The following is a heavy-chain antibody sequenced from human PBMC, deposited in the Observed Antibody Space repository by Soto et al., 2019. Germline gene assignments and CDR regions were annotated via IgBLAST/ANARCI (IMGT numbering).Heavy chain of an antibody. CDR2: ISAYNGNT. V-gene: IGHV1-18*01. J-gene: IGHJ4*02. CDR1: GYTFTNFG. Sequence: QVQLVQSGAEVKKPGASVKVSCKASGYTFTNFGISWVRQAPGQGLEWMGWISAYNGNTNYAQNFQGRVTMTTDTSTSPAYMELRSLRSDETAVYCCARGGSPIDYWCQGTLVTVSS. D-gene: IGHD3-16*01. CDR3: ARGGSPIDY.